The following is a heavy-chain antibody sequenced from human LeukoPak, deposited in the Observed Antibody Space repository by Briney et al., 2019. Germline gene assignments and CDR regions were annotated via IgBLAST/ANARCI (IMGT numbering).Heavy chain of an antibody. CDR1: GYTFTGYY. V-gene: IGHV1-18*04. Sequence: ASVKVSCKASGYTFTGYYMHWVRQAPGQGLEWMGWISAYNGNTNYAQKLQGRVTMTTDTSTSTAYMELRSLRSDDTAVYYCARDEDADGGNSFDYWGQGTLVTVSS. CDR3: ARDEDADGGNSFDY. J-gene: IGHJ4*02. D-gene: IGHD4-23*01. CDR2: ISAYNGNT.